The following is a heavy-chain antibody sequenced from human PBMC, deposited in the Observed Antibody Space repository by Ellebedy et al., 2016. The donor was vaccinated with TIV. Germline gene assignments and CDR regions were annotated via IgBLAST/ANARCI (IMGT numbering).Heavy chain of an antibody. V-gene: IGHV3-53*01. D-gene: IGHD3-22*01. CDR2: IYSGGTT. J-gene: IGHJ4*02. CDR1: GFTVSSNY. CDR3: ARDRGTTMTVSDY. Sequence: PGGSLRLSCAASGFTVSSNYMSWVRQAPGKGLECVSVIYSGGTTYYADSVKGRFTISRDNSKNTLYLQMNSLRAEDTAVYYCARDRGTTMTVSDYWGQGTLVTVSS.